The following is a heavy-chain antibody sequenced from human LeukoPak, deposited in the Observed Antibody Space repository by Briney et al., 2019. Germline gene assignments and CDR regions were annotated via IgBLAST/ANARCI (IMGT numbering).Heavy chain of an antibody. CDR1: GFTFSSYA. CDR2: IIVSGGST. Sequence: GGSLRLSCATSGFTFSSYAMSWVRQAPGKGLEWVSAIIVSGGSTYYADSVKGRFTISRDNSKNTLHLQMNSLRAEDTAVYYCAKDRVGATGDYWGQGTLVTVSS. D-gene: IGHD1-26*01. CDR3: AKDRVGATGDY. J-gene: IGHJ4*02. V-gene: IGHV3-23*01.